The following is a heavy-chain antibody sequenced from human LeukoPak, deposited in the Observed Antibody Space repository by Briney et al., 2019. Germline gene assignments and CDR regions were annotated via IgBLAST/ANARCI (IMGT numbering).Heavy chain of an antibody. CDR1: GGTFSSYA. D-gene: IGHD6-6*01. V-gene: IGHV1-46*01. Sequence: ASVKVSCKASGGTFSSYAISWVRQAPGQGLEWMGIINPSGGSTSYAQKFQGRVTMTRDTSTSTVYMELSSLRSEDTAVYYCARDSSVYSSSRKGWYFDYWGQGTLVTVSS. CDR2: INPSGGST. J-gene: IGHJ4*02. CDR3: ARDSSVYSSSRKGWYFDY.